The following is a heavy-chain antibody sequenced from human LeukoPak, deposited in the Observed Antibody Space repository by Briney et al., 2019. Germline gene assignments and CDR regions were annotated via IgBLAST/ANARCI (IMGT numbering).Heavy chain of an antibody. CDR1: GFTFSGYS. J-gene: IGHJ4*02. Sequence: GGSLRLSCAASGFTFSGYSMNWVRQAPGKGLEWVSSVSSSSRYIYYADSLKGRFTISRDNAKNSLYLQMNSLRAEDTAVYYCARRVIVVGLDYWGQGTLVTVSS. CDR2: VSSSSRYI. D-gene: IGHD3-22*01. CDR3: ARRVIVVGLDY. V-gene: IGHV3-21*01.